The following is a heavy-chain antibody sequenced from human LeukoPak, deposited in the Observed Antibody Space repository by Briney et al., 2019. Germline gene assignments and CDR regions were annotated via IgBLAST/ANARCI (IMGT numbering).Heavy chain of an antibody. Sequence: PSETLSLTCTVSGGSISSSSYYWGWIRQPPGKGLEWIGSIYYSGSTYYNPSLKSRVTISVDTSKNQFSLKLSSVTAANTAVYYCARVIWQWLINHNDAFDIWGQGTMVTVSS. CDR3: ARVIWQWLINHNDAFDI. CDR2: IYYSGST. V-gene: IGHV4-39*07. D-gene: IGHD6-19*01. CDR1: GGSISSSSYY. J-gene: IGHJ3*02.